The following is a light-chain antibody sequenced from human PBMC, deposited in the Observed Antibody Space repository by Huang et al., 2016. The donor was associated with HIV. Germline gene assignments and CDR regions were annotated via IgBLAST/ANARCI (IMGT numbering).Light chain of an antibody. Sequence: EIVLTQSPGTLSLSPGERATLSCRASQSVSSSYLAWYQQKPGQAPRLLFYGASSRATGIPDRFSGSGSGTDFTLTISRLEPEDFAVYYCQQYDSSPWMFGQGTKVEIK. CDR2: GAS. V-gene: IGKV3-20*01. J-gene: IGKJ1*01. CDR3: QQYDSSPWM. CDR1: QSVSSSY.